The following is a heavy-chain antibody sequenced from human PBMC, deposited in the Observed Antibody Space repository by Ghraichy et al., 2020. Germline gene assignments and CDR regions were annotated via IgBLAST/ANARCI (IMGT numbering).Heavy chain of an antibody. CDR2: ISSDGRTT. V-gene: IGHV3-74*01. Sequence: GSLRLSCAASGFSFSSYWMHWVRLVPGKGLLWVSRISSDGRTTNYADSVKGRFTISRENARNTLHLQMNDLRVDDTAVYFCARGPMGANFYVGDCWGQGTLVNVSS. D-gene: IGHD4/OR15-4a*01. CDR1: GFSFSSYW. CDR3: ARGPMGANFYVGDC. J-gene: IGHJ4*02.